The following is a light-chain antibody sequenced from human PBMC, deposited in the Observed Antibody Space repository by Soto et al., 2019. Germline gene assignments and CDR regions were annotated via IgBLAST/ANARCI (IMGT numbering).Light chain of an antibody. V-gene: IGKV1-27*01. CDR1: QGISNY. CDR2: AAS. CDR3: QKYNSAPRAT. Sequence: DIQMTQSPSSLSASVGDRVTITCRASQGISNYLAWYQQKPGKVPKLLIYAASTLQSGVPSRFSGSGSGTDFTLTISSLQREDVATYYCQKYNSAPRATFGQGTKVEIK. J-gene: IGKJ1*01.